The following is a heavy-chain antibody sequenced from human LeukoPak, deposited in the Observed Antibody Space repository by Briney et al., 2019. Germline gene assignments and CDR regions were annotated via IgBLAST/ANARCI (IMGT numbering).Heavy chain of an antibody. CDR1: GFTVSSNY. V-gene: IGHV3-21*01. D-gene: IGHD5-18*01. J-gene: IGHJ3*02. CDR2: ISSSSLYI. CDR3: ANSPPGIQLWLGAFDI. Sequence: PGGSLRLSCAASGFTVSSNYMSWVRQAPGKGLEWVSSISSSSLYIYYADSVKGRFTISRDNAKNSLFLQMNSLRAEDTAAYYCANSPPGIQLWLGAFDIWGQGTMVTVSS.